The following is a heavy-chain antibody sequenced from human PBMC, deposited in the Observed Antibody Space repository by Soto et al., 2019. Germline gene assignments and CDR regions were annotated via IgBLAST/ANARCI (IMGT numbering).Heavy chain of an antibody. CDR3: VVMGNVAVSNPRSFDY. V-gene: IGHV1-69*18. Sequence: QVQLVQSGAEVKKPGSSVKVSCKASGATFSGYAINWVRQAPGQGLEWLGRIVPIFETLNYAERFQGRVAITADESTTTVYMELTNLTHEDTPVYYCVVMGNVAVSNPRSFDYWGQGTQVTVSS. CDR2: IVPIFETL. D-gene: IGHD6-19*01. J-gene: IGHJ4*02. CDR1: GATFSGYA.